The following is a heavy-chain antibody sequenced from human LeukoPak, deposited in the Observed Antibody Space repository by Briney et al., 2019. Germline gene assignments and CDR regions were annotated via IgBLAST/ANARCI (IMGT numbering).Heavy chain of an antibody. J-gene: IGHJ5*02. V-gene: IGHV3-23*01. CDR1: GFTFGSYA. D-gene: IGHD3-16*01. CDR2: ISGSGVGT. CDR3: AKDRWAGITTNWFDP. Sequence: EGSLRLSCAASGFTFGSYAMSWVRQAPGKGLEWVSAISGSGVGTYYADSVKGRFTVSRDNSKNTLYLQMNSLRADDTAVYYCAKDRWAGITTNWFDPWGQGTLVTVSS.